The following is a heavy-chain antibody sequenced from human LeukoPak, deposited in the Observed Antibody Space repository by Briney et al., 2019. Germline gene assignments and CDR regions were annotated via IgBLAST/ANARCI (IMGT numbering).Heavy chain of an antibody. Sequence: GGSLRLSCAASGFTVSSNYMSWVRQAPGKGLEWVSVIYSDGSTYYADSVKGRFTIPRDNSKNTLYLQMNSLRAEDTAVYYCASGGRWLQAPFDYWGQGTLVTVSS. D-gene: IGHD5-24*01. V-gene: IGHV3-53*01. CDR3: ASGGRWLQAPFDY. J-gene: IGHJ4*02. CDR2: IYSDGST. CDR1: GFTVSSNY.